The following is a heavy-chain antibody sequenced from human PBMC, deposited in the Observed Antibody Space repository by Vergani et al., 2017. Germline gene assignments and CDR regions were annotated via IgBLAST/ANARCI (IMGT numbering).Heavy chain of an antibody. CDR2: ISYDGNKK. V-gene: IGHV3-30*03. J-gene: IGHJ5*02. CDR1: GFPFSDYG. D-gene: IGHD5-24*01. Sequence: QVQLVESGGGEVQPGRSLRLSCSAAGFPFSDYGVHWVRQAPGKGLEWVSVISYDGNKKNYADSVKGRFTISRDNSKNTLYLEMNALRAEDTAVYYCARVETRTDWFDPWGQGTLVTVSS. CDR3: ARVETRTDWFDP.